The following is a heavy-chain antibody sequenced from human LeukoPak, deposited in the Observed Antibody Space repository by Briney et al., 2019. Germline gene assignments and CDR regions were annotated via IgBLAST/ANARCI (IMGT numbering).Heavy chain of an antibody. CDR2: IWYDGSNK. CDR3: ARNSGSQAMDI. J-gene: IGHJ3*02. D-gene: IGHD1-26*01. Sequence: SGGSLRLSCAASGFTFSSYAMSWVRQAPGKGLEWVAVIWYDGSNKYYADSVKSRFTISRDNSKNTLYLQMNSLRAEDTAVYYCARNSGSQAMDIWGQGTMVTVSS. CDR1: GFTFSSYA. V-gene: IGHV3-33*08.